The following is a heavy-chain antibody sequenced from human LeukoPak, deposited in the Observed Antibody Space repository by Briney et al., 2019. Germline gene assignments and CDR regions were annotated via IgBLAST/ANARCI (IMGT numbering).Heavy chain of an antibody. V-gene: IGHV4-38-2*02. CDR3: ARGPGGYNHNWFDP. Sequence: PSETLSLTCSVSGYFVSSGYYWGWIRQPPGKGLEWIGSVYHSEHTSYNPSLKSRVTVSLDTSKNQFTLKLSSVTAADTAVYYCARGPGGYNHNWFDPWGQGTLVIVSS. CDR2: VYHSEHT. D-gene: IGHD5-24*01. J-gene: IGHJ5*02. CDR1: GYFVSSGYY.